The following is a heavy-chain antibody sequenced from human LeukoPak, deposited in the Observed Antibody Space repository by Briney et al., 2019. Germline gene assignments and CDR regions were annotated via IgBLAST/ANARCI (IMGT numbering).Heavy chain of an antibody. D-gene: IGHD5-18*01. CDR3: AKGRYEVVTLMVSQH. Sequence: GGSLRLSCAASGFTFSDYGMHWVRQAPGKGLEWVAVISYDGSNKYYADSVKGRFTISRDNSKNTLYLQMNSLRAEDTAMYYCAKGRYEVVTLMVSQHWGQGTLVTVSS. V-gene: IGHV3-30*18. CDR2: ISYDGSNK. CDR1: GFTFSDYG. J-gene: IGHJ1*01.